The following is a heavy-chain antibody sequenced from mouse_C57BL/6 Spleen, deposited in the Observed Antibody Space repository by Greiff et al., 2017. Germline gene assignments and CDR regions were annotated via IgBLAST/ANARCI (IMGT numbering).Heavy chain of an antibody. CDR2: ISDGGSYT. J-gene: IGHJ2*01. V-gene: IGHV5-4*01. Sequence: EVQGVESGGGLVKPGGSLKLSCAASGFTFSSYAMSWVRQTPEKRLEWVATISDGGSYTYYPDNVKGRFTISRDNAKNNLYLQMSHLKSEDTAMYYCAREGDYYGSREVFDYWGQGTTLTVSS. CDR3: AREGDYYGSREVFDY. CDR1: GFTFSSYA. D-gene: IGHD1-1*01.